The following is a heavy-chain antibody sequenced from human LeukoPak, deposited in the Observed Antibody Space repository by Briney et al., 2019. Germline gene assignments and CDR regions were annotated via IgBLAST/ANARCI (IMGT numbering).Heavy chain of an antibody. V-gene: IGHV1-69*04. D-gene: IGHD2-2*01. J-gene: IGHJ6*02. CDR2: IIPILGIA. CDR3: AIGVVVPAAKYYYYYYGMDV. CDR1: GGTFSSYA. Sequence: EASVKVSCKASGGTFSSYAISWVRQAPGQGLEWMGRIIPILGIANYAQKFQGRVTITADKSTSTAYMELSSLRSEDTAVYYCAIGVVVPAAKYYYYYYGMDVWGQGTTVTVSS.